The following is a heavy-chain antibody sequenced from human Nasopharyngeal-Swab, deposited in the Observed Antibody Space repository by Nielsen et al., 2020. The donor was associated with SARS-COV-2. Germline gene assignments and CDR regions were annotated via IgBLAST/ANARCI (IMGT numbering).Heavy chain of an antibody. CDR1: GFTFSSYS. V-gene: IGHV3-23*01. D-gene: IGHD1-26*01. Sequence: GGSLRLSCAASGFTFSSYSMNWVRQAPGKGLEWVSTIFGSGSNTYYADSVKGRFTISRDNSKNTLYLQMNSLRAEDTAVYYCAKDPSYSYDWFDPWGQGTLVTVSS. CDR3: AKDPSYSYDWFDP. J-gene: IGHJ5*02. CDR2: IFGSGSNT.